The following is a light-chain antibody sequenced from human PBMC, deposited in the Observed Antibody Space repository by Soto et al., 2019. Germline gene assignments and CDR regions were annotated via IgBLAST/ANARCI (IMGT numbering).Light chain of an antibody. CDR2: DTS. J-gene: IGKJ4*01. CDR1: QNIDTY. CDR3: QQRSSWPRA. Sequence: EIVLTQSPATLSLSLGERATLSCSTSQNIDTYLVWYQQKPSQPPRLLIYDTSKRATGVPDRFSGSGSGTDFTLTISSLAPEDFALYYCQQRSSWPRAFGGGTKVEI. V-gene: IGKV3-11*01.